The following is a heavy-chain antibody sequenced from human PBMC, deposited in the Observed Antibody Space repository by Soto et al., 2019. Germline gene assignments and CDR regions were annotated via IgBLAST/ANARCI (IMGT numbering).Heavy chain of an antibody. Sequence: PGESLKISCKGSGYSFSRYWIGWVRQMPGKGLEWMGIIYPGDSDTRYSPPFQGKVTISANKSISTAYLQWSSLKASDTAMYYCATSITGRRDAFDLWGQGTMVTVSS. CDR2: IYPGDSDT. J-gene: IGHJ3*01. CDR1: GYSFSRYW. CDR3: ATSITGRRDAFDL. D-gene: IGHD6-6*01. V-gene: IGHV5-51*01.